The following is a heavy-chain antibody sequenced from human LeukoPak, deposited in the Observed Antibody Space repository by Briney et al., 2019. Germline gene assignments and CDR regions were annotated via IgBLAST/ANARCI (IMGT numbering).Heavy chain of an antibody. CDR2: IYYSGST. V-gene: IGHV4-59*01. D-gene: IGHD2-15*01. Sequence: PSETLSLTCSVSGGSISGYYWSWIRQPPGKGLEWIGYIYYSGSTNYNPSLKSRVTISVDTSKNQFSLRLSSVTAADTAVYYCARVSKVLRDYYYYGMDVWGQGTTVTVSS. CDR1: GGSISGYY. J-gene: IGHJ6*02. CDR3: ARVSKVLRDYYYYGMDV.